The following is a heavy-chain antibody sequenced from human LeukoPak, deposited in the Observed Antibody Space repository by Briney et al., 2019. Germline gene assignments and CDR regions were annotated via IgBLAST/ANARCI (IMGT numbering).Heavy chain of an antibody. CDR3: ARYGFSSSWQGGWHAFDI. V-gene: IGHV1-46*01. CDR1: GYTLTSYY. Sequence: GASVTVSCKASGYTLTSYYMHWVRQAPGQGLEWMGIINPTVGDTISAQTFQGRVTMTRDMSTSTEYMELSSLRSDDTAVYYCARYGFSSSWQGGWHAFDIWGQGTMVTVSS. J-gene: IGHJ3*02. D-gene: IGHD6-13*01. CDR2: INPTVGDT.